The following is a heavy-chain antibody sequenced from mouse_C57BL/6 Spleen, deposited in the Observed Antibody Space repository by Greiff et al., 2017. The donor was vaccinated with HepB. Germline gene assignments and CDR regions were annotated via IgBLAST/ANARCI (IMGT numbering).Heavy chain of an antibody. J-gene: IGHJ2*01. D-gene: IGHD1-1*01. CDR1: GFTFSSYA. CDR2: ISSGGDYI. V-gene: IGHV5-9-1*02. CDR3: TRDENYGSSPFDY. Sequence: DVMLVESGEGLVKPGGSLKLSCAASGFTFSSYAMSWVRQTPEKRLEWVAYISSGGDYIYYADTVKGRFTISRDNARNTLYLQMSSLKSEDTAMYYCTRDENYGSSPFDYWGQGTTLTVSS.